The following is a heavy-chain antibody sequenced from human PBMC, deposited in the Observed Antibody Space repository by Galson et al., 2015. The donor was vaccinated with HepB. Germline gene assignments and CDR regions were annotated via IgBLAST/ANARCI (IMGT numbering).Heavy chain of an antibody. CDR2: INAGNGNT. CDR1: GYTFTSYA. V-gene: IGHV1-3*01. Sequence: SVKVSCKASGYTFTSYAMHWVRQAPGQRLEWMGWINAGNGNTKYSQKFQGRVTITRDTSASTAYMELSSLRSEDTAVYYCASGRITIFGVAYYFDYWGQGTLVTVSS. D-gene: IGHD3-3*01. J-gene: IGHJ4*02. CDR3: ASGRITIFGVAYYFDY.